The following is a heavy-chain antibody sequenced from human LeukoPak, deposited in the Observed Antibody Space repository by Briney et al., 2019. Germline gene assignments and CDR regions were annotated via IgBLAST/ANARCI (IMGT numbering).Heavy chain of an antibody. J-gene: IGHJ5*02. CDR1: GGSFSGYY. D-gene: IGHD2-15*01. Sequence: SETLSLTCAVYGGSFSGYYWSWIRQPPGKGLEWIGEINHSGSTNYNPSLKSRVTISVDTSKNQFSLKLSSVTAADTAVYYCARGNIGDDCSGGSSSKFDPWGQGTLVTVSS. CDR3: ARGNIGDDCSGGSSSKFDP. CDR2: INHSGST. V-gene: IGHV4-34*01.